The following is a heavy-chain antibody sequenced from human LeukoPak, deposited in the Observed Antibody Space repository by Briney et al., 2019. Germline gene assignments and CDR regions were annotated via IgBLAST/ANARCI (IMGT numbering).Heavy chain of an antibody. Sequence: GSLRLSCAASGFTFSNAWMSWVRPAPGKGLEWVGRIKSKTDGGTTDYAAPVKGRFTISRDDSKNTLYLQMNSLKTEDTAVYYCTTDDPDYGGNSDLGIDYWGQGTLVTVSS. D-gene: IGHD4-23*01. CDR1: GFTFSNAW. J-gene: IGHJ4*02. CDR3: TTDDPDYGGNSDLGIDY. CDR2: IKSKTDGGTT. V-gene: IGHV3-15*01.